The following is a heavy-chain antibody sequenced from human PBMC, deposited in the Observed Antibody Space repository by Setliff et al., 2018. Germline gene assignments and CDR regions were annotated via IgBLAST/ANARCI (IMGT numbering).Heavy chain of an antibody. Sequence: GGSLRLSCAASGFTFSSYGMHWVRQAPGKGLEWVAYISSSSSTIYYADPVKGRFTISRDNAKNSLYLRMNSLRAEGTAVYYCARVAGRGRYWYFDLWGRGTLVTVSS. CDR3: ARVAGRGRYWYFDL. CDR1: GFTFSSYG. J-gene: IGHJ2*01. V-gene: IGHV3-48*04. CDR2: ISSSSSTI.